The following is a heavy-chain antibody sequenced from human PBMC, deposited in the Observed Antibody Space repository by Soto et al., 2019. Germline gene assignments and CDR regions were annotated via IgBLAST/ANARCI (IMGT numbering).Heavy chain of an antibody. CDR2: ISGSGGST. CDR3: AKVGGSSSDVLRDY. D-gene: IGHD6-6*01. Sequence: EVQLLESGGGLVQPGGSLRLSCAASGFTFSSYAMSWVRQAPGKGLEWVSAISGSGGSTYYADSVKGRFTISRDNSKNTLYLQMNSLRAEDTAVYCCAKVGGSSSDVLRDYWGQGTLVTVSS. J-gene: IGHJ4*02. CDR1: GFTFSSYA. V-gene: IGHV3-23*01.